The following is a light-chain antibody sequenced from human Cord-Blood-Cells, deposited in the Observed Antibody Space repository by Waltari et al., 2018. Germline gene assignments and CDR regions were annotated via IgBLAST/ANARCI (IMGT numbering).Light chain of an antibody. CDR3: CSYAGSSTWV. CDR2: EGS. V-gene: IGLV2-23*01. J-gene: IGLJ3*02. CDR1: TSAVGGYNL. Sequence: QSALTQPAPVFGSPGQSLTISCPGTTSAVGGYNLVPWYQQPPGKAPKLMIYEGSKRPSGVSNRFSGSKSGNTASLTISGLQAEDEADYYCCSYAGSSTWVFGGGTKLTVL.